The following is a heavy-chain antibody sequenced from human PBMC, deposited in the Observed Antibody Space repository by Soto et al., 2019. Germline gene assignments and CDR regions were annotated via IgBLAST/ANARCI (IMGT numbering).Heavy chain of an antibody. D-gene: IGHD5-12*01. CDR3: ASSKMATQTELPPDYFDY. CDR2: IIPIFGTA. J-gene: IGHJ4*02. V-gene: IGHV1-69*06. CDR1: GGTFSNSA. Sequence: QVQLVQSGAEVMKPGSSVKVSCKPSGGTFSNSAISWVRQSPGQGLEWMGGIIPIFGTANYAQKFQGRVTITADKSTSTAYMELSSLRSDDTAVDYWASSKMATQTELPPDYFDYWGQGTLVPVSS.